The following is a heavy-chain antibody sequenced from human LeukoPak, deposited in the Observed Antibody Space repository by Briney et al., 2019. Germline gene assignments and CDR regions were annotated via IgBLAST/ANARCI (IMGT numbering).Heavy chain of an antibody. CDR3: AKDQRTMTRRMDV. CDR1: GFTFSRYG. V-gene: IGHV3-30*02. Sequence: GGSLRLSCKASGFTFSRYGMHWVRQAPGKGLEWVAFIRYDGSNKYYADSVRGRFTISRDNSKNTLYLQMNSLRAEDTAVYYCAKDQRTMTRRMDVWGQGTTVTVSS. J-gene: IGHJ6*02. CDR2: IRYDGSNK. D-gene: IGHD2-2*01.